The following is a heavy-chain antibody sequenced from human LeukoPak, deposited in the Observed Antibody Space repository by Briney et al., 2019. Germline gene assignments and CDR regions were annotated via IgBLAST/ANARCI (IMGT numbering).Heavy chain of an antibody. J-gene: IGHJ6*02. D-gene: IGHD5-24*01. CDR2: ISSSGSDM. CDR3: ARGRGYYYYGMDV. V-gene: IGHV3-21*01. Sequence: GGSLRLSCAASGFTFSSYTMSWVRQPPGKGLEWVSSISSSGSDMYYADSVKGRFTISRDNAKNSLYLQMNSLRAEDTAVYYCARGRGYYYYGMDVWGQGTTVTVSS. CDR1: GFTFSSYT.